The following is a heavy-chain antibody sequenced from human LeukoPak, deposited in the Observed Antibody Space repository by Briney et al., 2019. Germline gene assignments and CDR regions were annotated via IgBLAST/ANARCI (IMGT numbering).Heavy chain of an antibody. CDR1: GGSFSGYY. CDR3: ARHGSGSYYTRFDP. D-gene: IGHD3-10*01. CDR2: INHSGST. V-gene: IGHV4-34*01. Sequence: SETLSLTCAVYGGSFSGYYWSWIRQPPGKGLEWIGEINHSGSTNYNPSLKSRVTISVDTSKNQFSLKLSSVTAADTAVYYCARHGSGSYYTRFDPWGQGTLVTVSS. J-gene: IGHJ5*02.